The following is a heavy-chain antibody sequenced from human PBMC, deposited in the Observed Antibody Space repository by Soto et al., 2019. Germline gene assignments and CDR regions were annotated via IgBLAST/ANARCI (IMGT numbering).Heavy chain of an antibody. D-gene: IGHD3-16*02. CDR2: IKSKTDGGTT. CDR3: TTLYDYVWGSYRMDYYGMDV. CDR1: GFTFSNAW. J-gene: IGHJ6*02. V-gene: IGHV3-15*01. Sequence: PGGSLRLSCAASGFTFSNAWMSWVRQAPGKGLEWVGRIKSKTDGGTTDYAAPVKGRFTISRDDSKNTLYLQMNSLKTEDTAVYYCTTLYDYVWGSYRMDYYGMDVWGQGTKVTVSS.